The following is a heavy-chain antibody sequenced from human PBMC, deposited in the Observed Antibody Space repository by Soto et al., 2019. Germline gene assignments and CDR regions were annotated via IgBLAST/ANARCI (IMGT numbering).Heavy chain of an antibody. CDR3: ARDEGGKTGRGHYYYGMDV. D-gene: IGHD3-10*01. CDR2: ISSSSNYI. V-gene: IGHV3-21*01. CDR1: GFTFSSYS. J-gene: IGHJ6*02. Sequence: GGSLRLSCAASGFTFSSYSLNWVRQAPGKGLEWVSSISSSSNYIYYADSVKGRFTITRDNAKNSLYLEMNSLRAVDTAVYYCARDEGGKTGRGHYYYGMDVWGQGTTVTVSS.